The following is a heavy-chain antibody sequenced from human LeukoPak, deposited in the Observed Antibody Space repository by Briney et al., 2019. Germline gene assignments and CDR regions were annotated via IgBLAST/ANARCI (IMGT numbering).Heavy chain of an antibody. CDR1: GGSISSSTYY. CDR3: AGGKKYNSGCFYFDY. Sequence: PSETLSLTCTVSGGSISSSTYYWGWIRQPPGKGLEWIGSMYCSGNTYYNPSLKSRVTISVDTSKNQFSLKVNSVIAADTAVYYCAGGKKYNSGCFYFDYWGQGALVTVSS. J-gene: IGHJ4*02. CDR2: MYCSGNT. V-gene: IGHV4-39*01. D-gene: IGHD6-19*01.